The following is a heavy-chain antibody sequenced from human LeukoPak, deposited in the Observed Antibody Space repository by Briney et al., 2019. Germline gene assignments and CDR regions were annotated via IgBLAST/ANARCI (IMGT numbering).Heavy chain of an antibody. Sequence: PGGSLRLSCAASGFTFSSYAMSWVRQAPGKGLEWVSAISGSGGSTYYADSVKGRFTISRDNSKNTLYLQMNSLRAEDTAVYYCAKGGPYYDILTGYYTDWGQGTLVTVSS. D-gene: IGHD3-9*01. J-gene: IGHJ4*02. V-gene: IGHV3-23*01. CDR2: ISGSGGST. CDR1: GFTFSSYA. CDR3: AKGGPYYDILTGYYTD.